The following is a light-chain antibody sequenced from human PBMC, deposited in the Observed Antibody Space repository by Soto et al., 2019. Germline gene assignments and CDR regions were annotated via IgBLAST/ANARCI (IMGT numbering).Light chain of an antibody. CDR2: SAS. V-gene: IGKV3-20*01. Sequence: DIVLKQSPGPLFLSPRETATISCRDSQSVSSGYFAWYQQKPGQAPRLLFYSASSRVTGIPGRFTASGSGTDFTLTISRLEPEDFAVYICQQYGNSPQINCGKGQRRAIK. CDR3: QQYGNSPQIN. J-gene: IGKJ5*01. CDR1: QSVSSGY.